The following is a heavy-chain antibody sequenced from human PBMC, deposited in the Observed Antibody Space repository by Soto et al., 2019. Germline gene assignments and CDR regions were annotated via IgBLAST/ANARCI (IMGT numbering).Heavy chain of an antibody. J-gene: IGHJ4*02. CDR2: VHHSGTT. CDR1: GGSIGIYY. D-gene: IGHD3-10*01. CDR3: ARRWSGTDY. V-gene: IGHV4-59*01. Sequence: QVHLQESGPGLVKPSETLSLICTVSGGSIGIYYWNWIRQSPGKGLEWIGYVHHSGTTSYNPSLEGRATISLDPTKNQFSLRLSSVTAADTAVYYCARRWSGTDYWGQGTLVTVSS.